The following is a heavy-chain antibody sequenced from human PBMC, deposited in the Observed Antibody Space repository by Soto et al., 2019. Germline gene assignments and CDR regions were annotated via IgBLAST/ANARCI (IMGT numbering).Heavy chain of an antibody. CDR3: ARGLVAGATIDEY. CDR1: GFTFSDHG. Sequence: GGALRLSCEVSGFTFSDHGMHWVRQAPGKGLHWLSLISSDGKNEFYADSVRGRFAISRDNSKNRLFLQMNSLRPEDTAMYYCARGLVAGATIDEYWGQGTLVTVSS. V-gene: IGHV3-30*03. D-gene: IGHD1-26*01. CDR2: ISSDGKNE. J-gene: IGHJ4*02.